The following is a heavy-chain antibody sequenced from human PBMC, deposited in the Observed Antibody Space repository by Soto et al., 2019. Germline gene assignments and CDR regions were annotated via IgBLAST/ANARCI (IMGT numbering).Heavy chain of an antibody. CDR2: MNPNSGNT. CDR3: ARGINYYDSGDDAFDI. J-gene: IGHJ3*02. V-gene: IGHV1-8*01. CDR1: GYTFTSYD. Sequence: QVQLVQSGAEVKKPGASVKVSCKASGYTFTSYDINWVRQATGHGLEWMGWMNPNSGNTGYAQKFQVRVTMTRNTSKSPAYMEMRSLRSEDTAVYYWARGINYYDSGDDAFDIWGQGTMVTVSS. D-gene: IGHD3-10*01.